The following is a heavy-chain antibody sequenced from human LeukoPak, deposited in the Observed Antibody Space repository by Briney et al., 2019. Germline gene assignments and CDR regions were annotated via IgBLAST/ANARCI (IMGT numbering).Heavy chain of an antibody. J-gene: IGHJ4*02. D-gene: IGHD3-10*01. Sequence: SETLSLTCTVSGGSISSSSYYWGWIRQPPGKGLEWIGSIYYSGSTYYNPSLKSRVTISVDTSKNQFSLRLSSVTAADTAVYYCARSDNEYYYGSGYYYFDYWGQGTLVTVSS. V-gene: IGHV4-39*01. CDR3: ARSDNEYYYGSGYYYFDY. CDR2: IYYSGST. CDR1: GGSISSSSYY.